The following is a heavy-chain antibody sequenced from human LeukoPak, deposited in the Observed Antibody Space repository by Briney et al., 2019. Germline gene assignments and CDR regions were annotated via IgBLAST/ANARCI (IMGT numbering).Heavy chain of an antibody. V-gene: IGHV3-48*01. CDR2: ISSSSSTI. Sequence: GGSLRLSCAASGFTFSSYSMSWVRQAPGKRLEWVSYISSSSSTIYYADSVKGRFTISRDNAKNSLYLQMNSLRAEDTAVYYCARSGYNILNGYCAYWGQGTLVTVSS. CDR1: GFTFSSYS. J-gene: IGHJ4*02. CDR3: ARSGYNILNGYCAY. D-gene: IGHD3-9*01.